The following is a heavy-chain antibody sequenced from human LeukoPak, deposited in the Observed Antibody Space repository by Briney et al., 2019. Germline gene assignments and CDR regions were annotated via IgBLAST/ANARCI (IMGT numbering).Heavy chain of an antibody. V-gene: IGHV1-8*03. Sequence: ASVKVSSKASGYTFTSNDINWVRQAPGQGPEWMGWINPNSGDSGFAQKFRGRVTITRDTSISTAYMELSSLRSNDTAVYYCARHLRTTFDYWGQGTLVTVSS. CDR2: INPNSGDS. CDR1: GYTFTSND. D-gene: IGHD4-17*01. J-gene: IGHJ4*02. CDR3: ARHLRTTFDY.